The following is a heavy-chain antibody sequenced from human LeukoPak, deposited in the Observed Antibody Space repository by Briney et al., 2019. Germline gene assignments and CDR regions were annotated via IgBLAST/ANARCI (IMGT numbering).Heavy chain of an antibody. CDR3: ARLPRWSIQYSWFDP. D-gene: IGHD4-11*01. CDR2: IYPGDSDT. J-gene: IGHJ5*02. V-gene: IGHV5-51*01. CDR1: GYSFTSYW. Sequence: GESLKISCKGSGYSFTSYWIGWVRQMPGKGLEWMGIIYPGDSDTRYSPSFQGQVTISADKSVSTAYLQWSSLKASDTAMYYCARLPRWSIQYSWFDPWGQGTLVTVSS.